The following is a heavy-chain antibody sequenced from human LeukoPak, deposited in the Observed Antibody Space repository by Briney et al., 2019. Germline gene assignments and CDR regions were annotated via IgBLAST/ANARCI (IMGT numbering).Heavy chain of an antibody. J-gene: IGHJ4*02. CDR1: GFTFSSYV. D-gene: IGHD6-13*01. CDR2: ISDRGGST. Sequence: GGSLRLSCAAPGFTFSSYVMNWVRLAPGKGLEWVSGISDRGGSTYYADSVKGRFTISRDNSKNTLFLQMNSLRAEDTAVYYCAKVRSGDIAAALNYWGQGTLVPVSS. CDR3: AKVRSGDIAAALNY. V-gene: IGHV3-23*01.